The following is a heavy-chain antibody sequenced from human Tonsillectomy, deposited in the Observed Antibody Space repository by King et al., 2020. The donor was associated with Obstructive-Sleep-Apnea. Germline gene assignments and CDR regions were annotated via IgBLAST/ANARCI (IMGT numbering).Heavy chain of an antibody. V-gene: IGHV4-38-2*02. D-gene: IGHD2-15*01. Sequence: QVQLQESGPGLVKPSETLSLTCTVSGYSISSGYYWGWIRQPPGKGLEWIGSIYHSGSTYYNPSLKSRVTISVDTSKNQFSLKLSSVTAADTAVYYCARGRQGYCSGGSCPAPWFDPWGQGTLVTVSS. CDR3: ARGRQGYCSGGSCPAPWFDP. CDR2: IYHSGST. J-gene: IGHJ5*02. CDR1: GYSISSGYY.